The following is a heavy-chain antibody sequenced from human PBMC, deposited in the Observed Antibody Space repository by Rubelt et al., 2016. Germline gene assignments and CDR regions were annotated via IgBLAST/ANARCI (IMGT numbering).Heavy chain of an antibody. CDR2: IWYDGSNK. J-gene: IGHJ3*02. D-gene: IGHD3-22*01. CDR3: ARDQGHITMIVVDGGDAFDI. V-gene: IGHV3-33*01. CDR1: GFTFSSHG. Sequence: QVQLVESGGGVVQPGRSLRLSCAASGFTFSSHGMHWVRQAPGKGLEWVAVIWYDGSNKYYADSVKGRFTISRDNSKNTLYLQMNSLRAEDTAVYYCARDQGHITMIVVDGGDAFDIWGQGTMVTVSS.